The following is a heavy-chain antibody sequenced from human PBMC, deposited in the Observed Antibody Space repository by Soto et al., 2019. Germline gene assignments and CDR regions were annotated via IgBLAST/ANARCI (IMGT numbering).Heavy chain of an antibody. D-gene: IGHD4-17*01. V-gene: IGHV4-31*03. CDR1: GGSISRGGYY. Sequence: QVQLQESGPGLVKPSQTLSLTCTVSGGSISRGGYYWSWIRQHPGKGLEWIGYIYYSGSTYYNPSLKSRVTISVDTSKNQFSLKLSSVTAADTAVYYCARALPTVVTPDGMDVWGQGTTVTVSS. CDR2: IYYSGST. CDR3: ARALPTVVTPDGMDV. J-gene: IGHJ6*02.